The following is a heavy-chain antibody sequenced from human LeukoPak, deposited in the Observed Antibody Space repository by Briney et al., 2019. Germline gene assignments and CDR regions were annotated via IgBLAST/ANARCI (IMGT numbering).Heavy chain of an antibody. J-gene: IGHJ3*02. V-gene: IGHV1-2*02. CDR1: GYTFTGYY. Sequence: ASVKVSCKASGYTFTGYYMHWVRQAPGQGLEWMGWINPNSGGTNYAQKFQGRVTMTRDTSISTAYMELSRLRSDDTAVYYCAREFYYYDSSGGDAFDIWGQGTMVTVSS. D-gene: IGHD3-22*01. CDR3: AREFYYYDSSGGDAFDI. CDR2: INPNSGGT.